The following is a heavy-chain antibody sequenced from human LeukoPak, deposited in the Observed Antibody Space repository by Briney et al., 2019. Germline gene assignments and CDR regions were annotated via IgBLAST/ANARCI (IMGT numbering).Heavy chain of an antibody. CDR3: ARDSGYRDY. J-gene: IGHJ4*02. CDR2: VRQDGSQK. D-gene: IGHD3-9*01. V-gene: IGHV3-7*03. Sequence: GGSLRLSCRAPGFSFSSYWMSWVRQAPGKGLEWVANVRQDGSQKYYLDSVKGRFTISRDNAKNSLYLQMDSLRVEDTAVYYCARDSGYRDYWGQGTPVTVSS. CDR1: GFSFSSYW.